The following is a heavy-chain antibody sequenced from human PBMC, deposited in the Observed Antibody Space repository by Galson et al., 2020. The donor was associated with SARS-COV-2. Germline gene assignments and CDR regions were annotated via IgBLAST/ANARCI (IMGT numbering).Heavy chain of an antibody. V-gene: IGHV3-30*03. Sequence: GGSLRLSCAAPGFTFSSYGMHWVRQAPGKGLEWVAVISYDGSNKYYADSVKGRFTISRDNSKNTLYLQMNSLRAEDTAVYYCARWSDYGMDVCGQGTAVTVSS. CDR2: ISYDGSNK. CDR3: ARWSDYGMDV. D-gene: IGHD3-3*01. J-gene: IGHJ6*02. CDR1: GFTFSSYG.